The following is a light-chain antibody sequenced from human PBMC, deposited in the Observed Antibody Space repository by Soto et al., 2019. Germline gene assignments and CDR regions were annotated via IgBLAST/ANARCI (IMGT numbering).Light chain of an antibody. V-gene: IGKV3-20*01. Sequence: EIVLTQSPGTLCLSPGERATLSCRASQSVSSSHLAWYQQKPGQAPRLLIYGASTRATGIPDRFSGSGSGTDFTLTISRLEPEDFAVYYCQQYGTSPTWTFGQGTKVDIK. J-gene: IGKJ1*01. CDR2: GAS. CDR3: QQYGTSPTWT. CDR1: QSVSSSH.